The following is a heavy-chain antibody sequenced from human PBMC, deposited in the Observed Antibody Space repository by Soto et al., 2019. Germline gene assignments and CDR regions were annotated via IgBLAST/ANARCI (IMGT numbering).Heavy chain of an antibody. V-gene: IGHV1-18*04. D-gene: IGHD3-3*01. J-gene: IGHJ6*02. CDR1: GYTFTSYD. Sequence: QVQVVQSGAEVKKPGASVKVSCKASGYTFTSYDISWVRQAPGQGLEWLGGISPHNGKTDYVQKFQGRVIMTTDISTSTAYMELRSLRSDDTAVYYCARAWFTIFGGVNYGMDVWGQGTTVTVSS. CDR2: ISPHNGKT. CDR3: ARAWFTIFGGVNYGMDV.